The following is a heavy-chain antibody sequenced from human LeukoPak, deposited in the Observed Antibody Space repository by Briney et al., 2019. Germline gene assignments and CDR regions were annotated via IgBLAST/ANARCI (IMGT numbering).Heavy chain of an antibody. CDR2: MNPNSGDA. CDR1: GYTFTSYD. D-gene: IGHD2-2*01. CDR3: ARAPATEINCSSASCYDYYYYYMDV. Sequence: ASVKVSCKASGYTFTSYDINWVRQATGQGLEWMGWMNPNSGDAGYAQKFQGRVTMTRNTSISTAYMELSSLRSEDTAVYYCARAPATEINCSSASCYDYYYYYMDVWGKGTTVTVSS. V-gene: IGHV1-8*01. J-gene: IGHJ6*03.